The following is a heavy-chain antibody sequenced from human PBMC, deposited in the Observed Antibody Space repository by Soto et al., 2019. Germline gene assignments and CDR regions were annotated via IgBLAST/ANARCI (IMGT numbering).Heavy chain of an antibody. D-gene: IGHD6-19*01. CDR1: GDSATSNVW. CDR3: ARDAAVPGESDRFDY. Sequence: ASETLSLTCAVSGDSATSNVWWSWVRQPPGKGLEWIGEAYHNGLTDYNPSLKSRVTMSVDTSKNEFSLKLTSLTAADTAIYYCARDAAVPGESDRFDYWGQGTLVTVSS. V-gene: IGHV4-4*02. J-gene: IGHJ4*02. CDR2: AYHNGLT.